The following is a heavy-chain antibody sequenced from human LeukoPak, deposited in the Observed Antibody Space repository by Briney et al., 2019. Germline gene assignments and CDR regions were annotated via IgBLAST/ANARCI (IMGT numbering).Heavy chain of an antibody. CDR2: INYSGNT. J-gene: IGHJ5*02. Sequence: SETLSLTCAVSGGSISSYYWSWIRQPPEKGLEWSGYINYSGNTNYNPSLKSRVTISVDTSKNQFSLKLSSVTAADTAVYYCASFSWGSGSYNQEAIWSWFDPWGQGTLVTVSS. CDR3: ASFSWGSGSYNQEAIWSWFDP. V-gene: IGHV4-59*08. CDR1: GGSISSYY. D-gene: IGHD3-10*01.